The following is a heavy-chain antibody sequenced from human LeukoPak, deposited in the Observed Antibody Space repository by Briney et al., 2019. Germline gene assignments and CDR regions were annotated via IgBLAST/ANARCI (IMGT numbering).Heavy chain of an antibody. Sequence: GESLKISCAASEFTFTTYGMHWVRQAPGKGLEWVAFIYYDGSNIYYADYVKGRFTISRDISKNTLYLQMDSLRAEDTAIYYCARDWKTNSLDYWGQGTLSPSPQ. CDR2: IYYDGSNI. D-gene: IGHD1-1*01. CDR3: ARDWKTNSLDY. V-gene: IGHV3-33*01. J-gene: IGHJ4*02. CDR1: EFTFTTYG.